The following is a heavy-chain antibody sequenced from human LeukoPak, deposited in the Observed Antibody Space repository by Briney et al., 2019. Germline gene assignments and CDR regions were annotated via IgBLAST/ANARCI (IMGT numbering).Heavy chain of an antibody. CDR1: GYSFTSYD. D-gene: IGHD3-16*01. J-gene: IGHJ4*02. CDR3: ARLGGTWDPADY. CDR2: MIPNSRNT. V-gene: IGHV1-8*01. Sequence: ASXXVSCKASGYSFTSYDINWVRQATGQGLEWMGWMIPNSRNTGYTQKFQGRVTMTRNTSISTAYMELRSLRSEDTAVYYCARLGGTWDPADYWGQGTLVTVSS.